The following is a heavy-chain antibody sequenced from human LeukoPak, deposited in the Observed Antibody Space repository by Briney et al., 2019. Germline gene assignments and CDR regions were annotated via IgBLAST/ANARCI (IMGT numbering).Heavy chain of an antibody. CDR3: AGNIAVAGVDY. V-gene: IGHV4-59*13. CDR1: GGSISSYY. CDR2: ISDSGFT. J-gene: IGHJ4*02. Sequence: PSETLSLTCTVSGGSISSYYWSWVRQSPGTGLECIGYISDSGFTNYNPSLMSRVTISVDTSKDHFSLKLSSVTAADTAVYYCAGNIAVAGVDYWGQGTLVTVSS. D-gene: IGHD6-19*01.